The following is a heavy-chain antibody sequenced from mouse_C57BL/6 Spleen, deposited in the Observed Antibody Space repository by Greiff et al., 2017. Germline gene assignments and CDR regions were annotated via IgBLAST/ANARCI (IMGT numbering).Heavy chain of an antibody. CDR3: ARGGVGLDY. CDR1: GYAFSSYW. Sequence: QVPLQQSGAELVKPGASVKISCKASGYAFSSYWMNWVKQRPGKGLEGIGQIYPGDGDTNYNGKFKGKATLTADKSSSTAYMPLSIRTSEDSAVYFCARGGVGLDYWGQGTTLTVSS. D-gene: IGHD4-1*01. CDR2: IYPGDGDT. J-gene: IGHJ2*01. V-gene: IGHV1-80*01.